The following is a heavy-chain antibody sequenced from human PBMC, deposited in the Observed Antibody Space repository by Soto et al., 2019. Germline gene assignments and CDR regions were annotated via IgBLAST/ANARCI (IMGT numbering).Heavy chain of an antibody. J-gene: IGHJ6*02. V-gene: IGHV4-39*02. CDR1: GGSISSSSYY. CDR3: ARDGGYSSSWYGPLGEYGMDV. CDR2: IYYSGST. Sequence: SETLSLTCTVSGGSISSSSYYWGWIRQPPGKGLEWIGSIYYSGSTYYNPSLKSRVTISVDTSKNQFSLKLSSVTAADTAVYYCARDGGYSSSWYGPLGEYGMDVWGQGTTVTVSS. D-gene: IGHD6-13*01.